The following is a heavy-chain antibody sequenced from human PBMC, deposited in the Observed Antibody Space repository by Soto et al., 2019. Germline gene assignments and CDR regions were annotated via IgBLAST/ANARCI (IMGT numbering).Heavy chain of an antibody. V-gene: IGHV5-51*01. D-gene: IGHD1-20*01. J-gene: IGHJ4*02. CDR2: IYPDDSDT. Sequence: GESLRICCKASGYTFSVYWIGWVRQMPGKGLEWMGNIYPDDSDTSNSPSFQGQVTVSVDRSISTAYLQWSSLKASDTAMYYCAALTGATFHWGQGTLVTVSS. CDR1: GYTFSVYW. CDR3: AALTGATFH.